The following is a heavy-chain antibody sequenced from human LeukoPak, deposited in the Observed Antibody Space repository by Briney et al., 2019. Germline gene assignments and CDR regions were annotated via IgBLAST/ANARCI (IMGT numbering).Heavy chain of an antibody. J-gene: IGHJ4*02. CDR3: ARERVIWDISGDSGRLFDY. Sequence: SETLSLTCTVSGGSISSSSYYWGWIRQPPGKGLEWIGSIYYSGSTYYNPSLKSRVSISVDTSKNQFSLKLSSVTAADTAVYYCARERVIWDISGDSGRLFDYWGQGTLVTVSS. D-gene: IGHD6-19*01. CDR1: GGSISSSSYY. CDR2: IYYSGST. V-gene: IGHV4-39*02.